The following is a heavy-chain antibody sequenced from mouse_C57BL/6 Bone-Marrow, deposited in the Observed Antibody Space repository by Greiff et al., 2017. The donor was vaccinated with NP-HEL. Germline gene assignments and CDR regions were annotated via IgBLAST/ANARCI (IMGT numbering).Heavy chain of an antibody. V-gene: IGHV5-6*01. D-gene: IGHD2-4*01. Sequence: EVMLVESGGDLVKPGGSLKLSCAASGFTFSSYGMSWVRQTPDKRLEWVATISSGGSYTYYPGSVKGRFTISRDNAKNTLYLQMSSLKSEDTAMYYCASPYDYDVAWFAYWGQGTLVTVSA. CDR1: GFTFSSYG. J-gene: IGHJ3*01. CDR3: ASPYDYDVAWFAY. CDR2: ISSGGSYT.